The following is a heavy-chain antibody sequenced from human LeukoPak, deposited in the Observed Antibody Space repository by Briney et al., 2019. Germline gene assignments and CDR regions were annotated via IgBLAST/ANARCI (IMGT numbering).Heavy chain of an antibody. J-gene: IGHJ4*02. CDR3: AILTGYSSK. D-gene: IGHD6-13*01. V-gene: IGHV3-20*04. Sequence: GGSLRLSCAPSGFIFDDFVMSWVRQAPEEGLAWVSGIHWNGGRTGYADCVKGRFTISRDKAKSSLYLQMNSLRAENKDLYYCAILTGYSSKWGQGTLVTVSS. CDR1: GFIFDDFV. CDR2: IHWNGGRT.